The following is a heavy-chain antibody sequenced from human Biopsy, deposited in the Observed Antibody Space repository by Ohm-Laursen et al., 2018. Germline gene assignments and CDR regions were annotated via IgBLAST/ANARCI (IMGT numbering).Heavy chain of an antibody. CDR2: INPTGGTA. V-gene: IGHV1-46*01. CDR1: GYSFTKYY. Sequence: PVKVSCKASGYSFTKYYINWVRQAPGQGLEWVGIINPTGGTASYAEKFQGRVTLTRDTSTGTVYLELNSLISEDTALYYCARDETGSSVFGPYYYGMDVWGQGTTVTVSS. J-gene: IGHJ6*02. CDR3: ARDETGSSVFGPYYYGMDV. D-gene: IGHD3-9*01.